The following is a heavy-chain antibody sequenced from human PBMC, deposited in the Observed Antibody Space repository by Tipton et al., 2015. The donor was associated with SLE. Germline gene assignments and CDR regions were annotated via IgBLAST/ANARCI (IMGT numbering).Heavy chain of an antibody. CDR1: GFTFSTSA. J-gene: IGHJ4*02. CDR3: ARGRGGEFLDY. D-gene: IGHD3-16*01. V-gene: IGHV3-33*01. CDR2: IWYDGSNK. Sequence: SLRLSCAASGFTFSTSAMHWVRQAPGKGLEGVAVIWYDGSNKFYADSVKGRFTISRDNSKNTVSLQMNSLRAEDTAVYFCARGRGGEFLDYWGQGTLVTVSS.